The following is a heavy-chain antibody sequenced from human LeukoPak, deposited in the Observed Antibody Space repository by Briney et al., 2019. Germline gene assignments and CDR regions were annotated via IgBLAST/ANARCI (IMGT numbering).Heavy chain of an antibody. D-gene: IGHD3-10*01. CDR2: ISAYNGNT. J-gene: IGHJ4*02. V-gene: IGHV1-18*01. Sequence: ASVKVSCKASGYTFTSYGISWVRQAPGQGLEWMGWISAYNGNTNYAQKLQGRVTMTTDTSTRTAYMELRSLRSDDTAVYYCARDHPVSGSYYLQGPLNYWGQGTLVTVSS. CDR1: GYTFTSYG. CDR3: ARDHPVSGSYYLQGPLNY.